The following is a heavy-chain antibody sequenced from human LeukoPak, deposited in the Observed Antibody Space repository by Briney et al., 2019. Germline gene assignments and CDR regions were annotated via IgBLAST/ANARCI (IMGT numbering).Heavy chain of an antibody. J-gene: IGHJ3*02. D-gene: IGHD4-17*01. Sequence: ASVKVSCKASGYTFTSYGISWVRQAPGQGLEWMGWISAYNGNTNYAQKLQGRVTMTTDTSTSTAYMELRSLRSDDTAVYYCARDLGHGDYGHDAFDIWGQGTMVTVSS. V-gene: IGHV1-18*01. CDR2: ISAYNGNT. CDR3: ARDLGHGDYGHDAFDI. CDR1: GYTFTSYG.